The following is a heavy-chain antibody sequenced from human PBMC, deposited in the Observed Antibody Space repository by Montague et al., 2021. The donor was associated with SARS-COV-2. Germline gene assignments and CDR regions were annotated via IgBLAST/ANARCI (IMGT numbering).Heavy chain of an antibody. Sequence: CAISGDSVSSKGAAWNWIRQSPSRGLEWLGRTYYRSQWYEDYAVSVKGRITIKPDTSKNQFSLHLESVSPDDTASYYCARGAYHDLYYYYHGMDVWGRGTTVSVSS. D-gene: IGHD2-2*01. V-gene: IGHV6-1*01. CDR3: ARGAYHDLYYYYHGMDV. CDR1: GDSVSSKGAA. J-gene: IGHJ6*02. CDR2: TYYRSQWYE.